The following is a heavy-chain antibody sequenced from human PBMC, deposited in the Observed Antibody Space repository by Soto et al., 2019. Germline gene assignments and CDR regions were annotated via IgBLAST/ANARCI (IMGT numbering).Heavy chain of an antibody. CDR2: IYYSGSP. CDR1: GGSFSGYY. J-gene: IGHJ4*02. CDR3: ARGPNPPYDILTGLDY. V-gene: IGHV4-59*01. D-gene: IGHD3-9*01. Sequence: SEAPSLPWAVYGGSFSGYYPGWIRQPPGKGLEWIGYIYYSGSPNYNPSLKSRVTISVDTSKDQFSLKLSSVTAADTAVYYCARGPNPPYDILTGLDYWGQGTLVTVSS.